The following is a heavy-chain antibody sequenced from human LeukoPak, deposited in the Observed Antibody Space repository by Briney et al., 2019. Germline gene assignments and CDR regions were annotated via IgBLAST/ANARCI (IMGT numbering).Heavy chain of an antibody. J-gene: IGHJ6*04. CDR1: GFTFSSYG. Sequence: GRSLRLSCAASGFTFSSYGMHWVRQAPGKGLEWVAVISYDGSNKYYADSVKGRFTNSRDNSKNTLYLQMNSLRAEDTAVYYCAKATPYYYGSGSYYTGAYYYGMDVWGKGTTVTVSS. CDR2: ISYDGSNK. CDR3: AKATPYYYGSGSYYTGAYYYGMDV. V-gene: IGHV3-30*18. D-gene: IGHD3-10*01.